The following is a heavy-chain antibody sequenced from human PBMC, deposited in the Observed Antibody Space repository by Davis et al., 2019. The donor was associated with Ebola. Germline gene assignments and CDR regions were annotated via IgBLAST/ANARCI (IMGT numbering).Heavy chain of an antibody. CDR2: FDPEDGET. J-gene: IGHJ4*02. V-gene: IGHV1-24*01. CDR1: GYTLTELS. D-gene: IGHD6-19*01. Sequence: ASVKVSCKVSGYTLTELSMHRVRQAPGKGLEWMGGFDPEDGETIYAQKFQSRVTMTEDTSTDTAYMELSSLRSEDTAVYYCATLIAVAGLYFDYWGQGTLVTVSS. CDR3: ATLIAVAGLYFDY.